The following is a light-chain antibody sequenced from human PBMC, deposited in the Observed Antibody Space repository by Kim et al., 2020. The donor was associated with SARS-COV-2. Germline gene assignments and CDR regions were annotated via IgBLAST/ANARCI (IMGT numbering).Light chain of an antibody. CDR3: QQYNTWPWT. CDR1: QSVTTK. Sequence: VSPGERAPLSCPASQSVTTKLVWYQHRPGQAPRLLIYGASTRATGIAARFSGSGSGTEVTLTISNLQSEDSAVYYCQQYNTWPWTFGQGTKLDIK. J-gene: IGKJ1*01. CDR2: GAS. V-gene: IGKV3-15*01.